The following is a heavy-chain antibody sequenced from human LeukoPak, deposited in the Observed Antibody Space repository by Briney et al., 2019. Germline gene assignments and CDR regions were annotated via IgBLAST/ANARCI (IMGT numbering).Heavy chain of an antibody. CDR1: GFTFSTYP. CDR3: ARDRHIAAAGYYFDY. CDR2: IADDGKDK. V-gene: IGHV3-30*04. J-gene: IGHJ4*02. Sequence: GGSLRLSCAASGFTFSTYPMHWVRQAPGKGLEWVAGIADDGKDKHYVESVKGRFTISRDNSKNTLYLQMNSLRVEDTAVYYCARDRHIAAAGYYFDYWGQGTLVTVSS. D-gene: IGHD6-25*01.